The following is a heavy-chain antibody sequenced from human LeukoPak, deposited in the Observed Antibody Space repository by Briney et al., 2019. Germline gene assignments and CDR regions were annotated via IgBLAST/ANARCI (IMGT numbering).Heavy chain of an antibody. CDR3: ARDVSGSYYSDY. J-gene: IGHJ4*02. V-gene: IGHV4-59*01. D-gene: IGHD1-26*01. Sequence: PSETLSLTCTVSGSSISSYHWSWIRQPPGKGLEWIGYIYYSGSTNYNPSLKSRVTISVDTSKNQFSLKLSSVTAADTAVYYCARDVSGSYYSDYWGQGTLVTVSS. CDR1: GSSISSYH. CDR2: IYYSGST.